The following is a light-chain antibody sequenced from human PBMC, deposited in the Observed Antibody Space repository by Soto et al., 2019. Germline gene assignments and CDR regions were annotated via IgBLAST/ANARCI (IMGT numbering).Light chain of an antibody. V-gene: IGKV1-5*03. J-gene: IGKJ1*01. Sequence: DIQMTQSPSSLAASVGGRVTITCHASQDISNYLNWYQQKPGKAPKLLIYKAYTLESGVTSNFSGSGSGTEFTLTISSLQPEDFATYYCQQYNAYPWTVGPGTKVEIK. CDR1: QDISNY. CDR3: QQYNAYPWT. CDR2: KAY.